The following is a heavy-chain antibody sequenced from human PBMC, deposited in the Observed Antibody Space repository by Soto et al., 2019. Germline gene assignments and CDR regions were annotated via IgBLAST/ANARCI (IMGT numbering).Heavy chain of an antibody. CDR2: IYHSGST. CDR3: AREAYYYDSSGYYFDY. V-gene: IGHV4-4*02. Sequence: SETLSLTCAVSGGSISSSNWWSWVRQPPGKGLEWIGEIYHSGSTNYNPSLKSRVTISVDKSKNQFSLRLSSVTAADTAVYYCAREAYYYDSSGYYFDYWGQGTLVTVSS. CDR1: GGSISSSNW. D-gene: IGHD3-22*01. J-gene: IGHJ4*02.